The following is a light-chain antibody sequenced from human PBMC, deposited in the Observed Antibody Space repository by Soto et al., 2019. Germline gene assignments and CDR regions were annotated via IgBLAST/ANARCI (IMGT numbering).Light chain of an antibody. J-gene: IGKJ4*01. CDR3: QYRNTWPPGVI. Sequence: EIVLTQSPATLSLSPGERATLSCRASQSVSTFLAWYQQKPGQAPRLLIYDASNRATGILARFSGSGSGTDFTLTISSLEPEDLAVYYCQYRNTWPPGVIFGGGTKVEIK. V-gene: IGKV3-11*01. CDR2: DAS. CDR1: QSVSTF.